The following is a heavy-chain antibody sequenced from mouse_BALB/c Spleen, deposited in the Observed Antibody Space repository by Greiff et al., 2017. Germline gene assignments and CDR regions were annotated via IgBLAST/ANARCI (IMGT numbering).Heavy chain of an antibody. V-gene: IGHV7-3*02. Sequence: EVHLVESGGGLVQPGGSLRLSCATSGFTFTDYYMSWVRQPPGKALEWLGFIRNKANGYTTEYSASVKGRFTISRDNSQSILYLQMNTLRAEDSATYYCARDYYGSSLYAMDYWGQGTSVTVSS. J-gene: IGHJ4*01. CDR2: IRNKANGYTT. CDR3: ARDYYGSSLYAMDY. CDR1: GFTFTDYY. D-gene: IGHD1-1*01.